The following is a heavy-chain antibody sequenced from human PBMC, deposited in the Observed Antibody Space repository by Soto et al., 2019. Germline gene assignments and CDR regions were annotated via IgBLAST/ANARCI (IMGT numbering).Heavy chain of an antibody. Sequence: PSETLSLTCAVYGGSFSGYYWSWIRQPPGKGLEWIGEINHSGSTNYNPSLKSRVTISVDTSKNQFSLKLSSVTAADTAVYYCASGYEPIFDYWGQGTLVTVSS. CDR3: ASGYEPIFDY. CDR1: GGSFSGYY. D-gene: IGHD3-3*01. V-gene: IGHV4-34*01. J-gene: IGHJ4*02. CDR2: INHSGST.